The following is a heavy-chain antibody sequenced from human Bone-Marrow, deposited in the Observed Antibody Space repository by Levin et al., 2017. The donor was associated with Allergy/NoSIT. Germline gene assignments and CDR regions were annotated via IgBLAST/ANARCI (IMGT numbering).Heavy chain of an antibody. V-gene: IGHV1-2*02. CDR3: ARDLTSMEGMDV. J-gene: IGHJ6*02. CDR2: INPDNGVT. Sequence: ASVKVSCKTSEYTFIDFYIHWVRQAPGQGLEYMGWINPDNGVTNYAQEFQGRVLLTSDTSIRTAYMELSRLRSDDTAVYYCARDLTSMEGMDVWGQGTTVTVSS. CDR1: EYTFIDFY. D-gene: IGHD1-1*01.